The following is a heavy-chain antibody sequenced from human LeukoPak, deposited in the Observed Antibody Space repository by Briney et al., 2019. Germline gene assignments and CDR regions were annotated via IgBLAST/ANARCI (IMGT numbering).Heavy chain of an antibody. V-gene: IGHV1-2*02. CDR1: GYTFTDYF. Sequence: ASVKVSCKASGYTFTDYFMNWVRQAPGQGLEWMGWINPKSGGTVYAQKFQGRVSITADKSTNTTYMELSSLTSEDTAVYYCTRAGIPGYCSAATCSNWFDPWGQGTLVTVSS. CDR3: TRAGIPGYCSAATCSNWFDP. D-gene: IGHD2-15*01. J-gene: IGHJ5*02. CDR2: INPKSGGT.